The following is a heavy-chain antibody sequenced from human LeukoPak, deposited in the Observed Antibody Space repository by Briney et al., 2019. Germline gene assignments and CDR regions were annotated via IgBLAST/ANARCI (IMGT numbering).Heavy chain of an antibody. V-gene: IGHV4-4*02. J-gene: IGHJ4*02. CDR1: GGSITSIDW. Sequence: SETLSLTCTVSGGSITSIDWWSWVRQPPGKGLEWIGEIFHSGNTNYNPSLKSRVTISVDTSKNQFSLKLSSVTAADTAVYYCARDSSVYYFDYWGQGTLVTVSS. CDR3: ARDSSVYYFDY. CDR2: IFHSGNT. D-gene: IGHD3-22*01.